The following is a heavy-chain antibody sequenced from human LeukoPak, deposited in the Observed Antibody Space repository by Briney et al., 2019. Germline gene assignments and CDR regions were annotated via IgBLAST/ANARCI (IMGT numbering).Heavy chain of an antibody. D-gene: IGHD6-19*01. V-gene: IGHV4-59*01. CDR2: IYYSGST. CDR3: ARVRRSSGWYFDL. CDR1: GGSFSGYY. Sequence: SETLSLTCAVYGGSFSGYYWSWIRQPPGKGLEWIGYIYYSGSTNYNPSLKSRVTISVDTSKNQFSLKLSSVTAADTAVYYCARVRRSSGWYFDLWGRGTLVTVSS. J-gene: IGHJ2*01.